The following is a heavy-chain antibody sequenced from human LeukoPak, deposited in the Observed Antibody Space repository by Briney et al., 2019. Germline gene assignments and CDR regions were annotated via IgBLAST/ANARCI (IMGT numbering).Heavy chain of an antibody. CDR1: GGTFSSYA. D-gene: IGHD6-13*01. J-gene: IGHJ4*02. V-gene: IGHV1-69*05. CDR2: IIPIFGTA. Sequence: EASVKVSCKVSGGTFSSYAISWVRQAPGQGLEWMGGIIPIFGTANYAQKFQGRVTITTDESTSTAYMELSSLRSEDTAVYYCARADIAAAGFAYYFDYWGQGTLVTVSS. CDR3: ARADIAAAGFAYYFDY.